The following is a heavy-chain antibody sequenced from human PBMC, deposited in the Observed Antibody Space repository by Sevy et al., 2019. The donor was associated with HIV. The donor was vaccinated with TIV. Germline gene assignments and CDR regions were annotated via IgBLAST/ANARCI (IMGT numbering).Heavy chain of an antibody. V-gene: IGHV3-21*01. Sequence: GGSLRLSCAASGFTFSSYSMNWVRQAPGKGLEWVSSISGSSSYIYYADSVKGRFTISRDNAKNSLYLQMNSLRAEDTAVYYCARVPGYSSTNYFDYWGQGTLVTVSS. J-gene: IGHJ4*02. CDR2: ISGSSSYI. D-gene: IGHD6-13*01. CDR1: GFTFSSYS. CDR3: ARVPGYSSTNYFDY.